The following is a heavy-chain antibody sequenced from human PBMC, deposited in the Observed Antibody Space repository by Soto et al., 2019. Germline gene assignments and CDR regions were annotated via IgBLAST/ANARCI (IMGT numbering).Heavy chain of an antibody. CDR1: GGSFSGYY. D-gene: IGHD3-22*01. J-gene: IGHJ4*02. V-gene: IGHV4-34*01. CDR2: INHSGST. CDR3: ARNFDYYDSSGYYSPDFDY. Sequence: SETLSLTCAVYGGSFSGYYWSWIRQPPGKGLEWIGEINHSGSTNYNPSLKSRVTISVDTSKNQFSLKLSSVTAADTAVYYCARNFDYYDSSGYYSPDFDYWGQGTLVTVSS.